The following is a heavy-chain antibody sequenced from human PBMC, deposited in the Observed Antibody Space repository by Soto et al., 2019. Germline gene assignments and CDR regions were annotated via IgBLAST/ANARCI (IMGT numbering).Heavy chain of an antibody. V-gene: IGHV3-23*01. Sequence: EVQVLESGGGLVQPGGSLRLSCAASGFTFSVYAMSWVRQAPGKGLEWVSAISTNGGSTFYVDSLKGRFTISRDNSTSTLYLQMNSLRAEDTAIYYCAKYSELPYQAYLQEWGQGTLVTVSS. J-gene: IGHJ1*01. CDR1: GFTFSVYA. D-gene: IGHD1-7*01. CDR3: AKYSELPYQAYLQE. CDR2: ISTNGGST.